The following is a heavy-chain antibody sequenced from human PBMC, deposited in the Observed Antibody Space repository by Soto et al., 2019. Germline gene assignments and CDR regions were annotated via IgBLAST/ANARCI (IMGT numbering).Heavy chain of an antibody. J-gene: IGHJ4*02. D-gene: IGHD6-19*01. Sequence: PGGSLRLSCAASGSSFSSYAMRWFRQAPRKGLEWTSAITGSGSITYYADYVKGRFTISRDNSKDTLYLQMNSLRAEDTAVYYCAKDRVSNGWQPKVFDYWGQGTLVTVSS. V-gene: IGHV3-23*01. CDR1: GSSFSSYA. CDR2: ITGSGSIT. CDR3: AKDRVSNGWQPKVFDY.